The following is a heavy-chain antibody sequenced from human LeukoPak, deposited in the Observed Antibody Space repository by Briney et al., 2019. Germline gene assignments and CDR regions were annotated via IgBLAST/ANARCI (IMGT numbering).Heavy chain of an antibody. CDR2: ISDSGGST. CDR1: GFTFSSYH. J-gene: IGHJ4*02. CDR3: AKGSAYYDILTGYYL. D-gene: IGHD3-9*01. V-gene: IGHV3-23*01. Sequence: GGSLRLSCAASGFTFSSYHMNWVRQAPGKGLEWVSFISDSGGSTYYADSVKGRFTISRDNSKNTLYLQMNSLRAEDTAVYYCAKGSAYYDILTGYYLWGQGTLVIVSS.